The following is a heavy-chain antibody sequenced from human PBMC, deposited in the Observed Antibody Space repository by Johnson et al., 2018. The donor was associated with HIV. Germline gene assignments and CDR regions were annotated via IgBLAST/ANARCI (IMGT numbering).Heavy chain of an antibody. CDR1: GFTLSSYW. Sequence: VQLVESGGGLVQPGGSLRLSCAASGFTLSSYWMHWVRQAPGKGLEWVSGISWNSGSIGYADSVKGRFTISRDNAKNSLYLQMNSLRAEDTAVYYCAIPTGAAAGAFDIWGQGTMVTVSS. CDR3: AIPTGAAAGAFDI. CDR2: ISWNSGSI. V-gene: IGHV3-74*02. D-gene: IGHD6-13*01. J-gene: IGHJ3*02.